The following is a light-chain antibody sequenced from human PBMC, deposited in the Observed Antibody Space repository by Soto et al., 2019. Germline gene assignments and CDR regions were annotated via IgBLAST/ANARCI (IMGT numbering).Light chain of an antibody. CDR1: NKDVGAYDF. CDR2: EVS. CDR3: SSHTPSSTRV. V-gene: IGLV2-14*03. Sequence: HSVLTQPAPVSGSPGQSIAISFTGNNKDVGAYDFFSWHQQHPDKAPKLLIYEVSNRPSGVSDRFSGSKSVNTATLTISGLRAEDEADYYCSSHTPSSTRVFGTGTKVTAL. J-gene: IGLJ1*01.